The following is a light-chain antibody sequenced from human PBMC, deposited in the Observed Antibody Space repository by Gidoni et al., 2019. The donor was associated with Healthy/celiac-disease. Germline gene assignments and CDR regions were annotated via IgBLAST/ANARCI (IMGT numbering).Light chain of an antibody. Sequence: EIVLTQSPGTLSLSPGERATLSCRASQSVSSSYLAWYQQQPGQAPRLLIYGASSRATGIPDRFSGSGSGTDFTLTISRLEPEDFAVYYCQQYGSSPGNTFGQGTKLEIK. V-gene: IGKV3-20*01. J-gene: IGKJ2*01. CDR3: QQYGSSPGNT. CDR2: GAS. CDR1: QSVSSSY.